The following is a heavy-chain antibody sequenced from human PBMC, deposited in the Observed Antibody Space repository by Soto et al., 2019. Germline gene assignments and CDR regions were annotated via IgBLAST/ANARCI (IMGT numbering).Heavy chain of an antibody. CDR3: ARDDEMATISFFDY. CDR2: IWYDGSNK. V-gene: IGHV3-33*01. CDR1: GFTFSRHG. J-gene: IGHJ4*02. Sequence: QVQLVESGGGVVQPGRSLRLSCAASGFTFSRHGMHWVRQAPGKGLEWVAVIWYDGSNKYYADSVKGRFTISRDNSKNTLDLQMNSLRAEDTAVYYCARDDEMATISFFDYWGQGTLVTVSS. D-gene: IGHD5-12*01.